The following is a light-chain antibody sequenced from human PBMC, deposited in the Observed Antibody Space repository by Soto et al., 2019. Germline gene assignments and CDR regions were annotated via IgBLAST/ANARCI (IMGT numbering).Light chain of an antibody. J-gene: IGLJ1*01. CDR1: STDVGDYKY. V-gene: IGLV2-14*01. CDR3: STYSSSNTPNYV. Sequence: QSALTQPASVSGSPGQSITISCTGTSTDVGDYKYVSWYQKHPGKAPKLIIFDVSSRPAGISNRFSGSKSGKTASLTISGLQPEDESDFYCSTYSSSNTPNYVFGTGTKVTVL. CDR2: DVS.